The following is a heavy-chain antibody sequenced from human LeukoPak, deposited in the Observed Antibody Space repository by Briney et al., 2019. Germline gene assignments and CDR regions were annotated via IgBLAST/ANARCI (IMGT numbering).Heavy chain of an antibody. CDR1: GGSISSYY. D-gene: IGHD2/OR15-2a*01. CDR3: VGHQGSSTYDY. J-gene: IGHJ4*02. Sequence: SETLSLTCTVSGGSISSYYWSWIRQPPGKGLEWIGYISYSGSPNYKASLMSRITMSVDMSKNHVSLRLTSVTAADTAVYYCVGHQGSSTYDYWGQGILVTVSS. CDR2: ISYSGSP. V-gene: IGHV4-59*08.